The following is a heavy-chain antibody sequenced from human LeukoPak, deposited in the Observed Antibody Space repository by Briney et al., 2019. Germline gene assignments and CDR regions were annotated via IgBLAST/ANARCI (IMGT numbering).Heavy chain of an antibody. V-gene: IGHV3-23*01. CDR1: GFTFSSYA. Sequence: GGSLRLSCAASGFTFSSYAMNWVRQAPGKGLEWVSAISGSGGSTYCADAVKGRFTISRDNSKNTLYLQMNSLRAEDTAVYYCAIDPNCSSTSCYRAHFDYWGQGTLVTVSS. D-gene: IGHD2-2*02. J-gene: IGHJ4*02. CDR3: AIDPNCSSTSCYRAHFDY. CDR2: ISGSGGST.